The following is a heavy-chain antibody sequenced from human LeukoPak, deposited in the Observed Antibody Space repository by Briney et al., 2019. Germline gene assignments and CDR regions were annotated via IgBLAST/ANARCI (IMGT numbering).Heavy chain of an antibody. Sequence: VGSLRLSCTASGFTFSGYWMNWVPQAPGKGLVWVSRIGSDGGSTTYADSVKGRFTISRDNAKNTLYLQMTSLRAEDTAVYYCARGGSGNFYYWGQGTLVTVSS. J-gene: IGHJ4*02. D-gene: IGHD1-26*01. CDR2: IGSDGGST. CDR3: ARGGSGNFYY. V-gene: IGHV3-74*03. CDR1: GFTFSGYW.